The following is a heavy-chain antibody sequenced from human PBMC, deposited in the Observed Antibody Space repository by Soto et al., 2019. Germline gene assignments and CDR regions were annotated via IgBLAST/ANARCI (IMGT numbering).Heavy chain of an antibody. CDR2: IIPIFGTA. CDR1: GYTFTSYG. Sequence: ASVKVSCKASGYTFTSYGISWVRQAPGQGLEWMGGIIPIFGTANYAQKFQGRVTITADESTSTAYMELSSLRSEDTAVYYCARDQVPAAMSRWGYYGMDVWGQGTTVTVSS. J-gene: IGHJ6*02. D-gene: IGHD2-2*01. CDR3: ARDQVPAAMSRWGYYGMDV. V-gene: IGHV1-69*13.